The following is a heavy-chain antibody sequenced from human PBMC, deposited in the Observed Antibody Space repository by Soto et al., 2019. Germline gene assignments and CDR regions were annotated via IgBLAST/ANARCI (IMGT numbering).Heavy chain of an antibody. J-gene: IGHJ3*02. CDR1: GGSISSGGYS. D-gene: IGHD5-18*01. CDR2: IYHSGST. Sequence: SETLSLTCAVSGGSISSGGYSWSWIRQPPGKGLEWIGYIYHSGSTYYNPSLKSRVTISVDRSKNQFSLKLSSVTAADTAVYYCARVWGYSYGLASDISGQGTMVTVSS. CDR3: ARVWGYSYGLASDI. V-gene: IGHV4-30-2*01.